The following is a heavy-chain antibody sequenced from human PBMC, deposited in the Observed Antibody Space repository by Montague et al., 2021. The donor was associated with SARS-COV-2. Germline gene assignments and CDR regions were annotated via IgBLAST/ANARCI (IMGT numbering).Heavy chain of an antibody. V-gene: IGHV4-39*01. CDR2: ISHSGRT. Sequence: SETLSLTCTVSGGSVSSSPYYWGWIRQPPGRGLEWVGSISHSGRTYFSPSPKSRLTISVDSSENQFSLRLSSVTAADTAVYYCASSYYYGSGTYVYNYYMDVWGKGTTVTVSS. J-gene: IGHJ6*03. CDR1: GGSVSSSPYY. D-gene: IGHD3-10*01. CDR3: ASSYYYGSGTYVYNYYMDV.